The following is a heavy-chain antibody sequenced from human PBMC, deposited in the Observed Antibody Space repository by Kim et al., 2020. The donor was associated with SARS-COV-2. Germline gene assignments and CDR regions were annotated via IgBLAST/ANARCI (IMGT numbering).Heavy chain of an antibody. CDR1: GGSVSTKDHY. D-gene: IGHD3-16*02. J-gene: IGHJ5*02. Sequence: SETLSLTCSVSGGSVSTKDHYWGWIRQPPGKGLEWIGSIYYSGNTYYNPSLKSRVTISVDTSTNQFSLEMSSVAAADTAIYYCARQGQCYSPTCPYVRWFVPWGQGTLVTLSS. V-gene: IGHV4-39*01. CDR2: IYYSGNT. CDR3: ARQGQCYSPTCPYVRWFVP.